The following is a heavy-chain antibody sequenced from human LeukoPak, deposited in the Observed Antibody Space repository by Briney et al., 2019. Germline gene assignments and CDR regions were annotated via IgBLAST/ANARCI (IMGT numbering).Heavy chain of an antibody. CDR3: AKDSKIVGATFRSYHYMDV. J-gene: IGHJ6*03. V-gene: IGHV3-23*01. D-gene: IGHD1-26*01. Sequence: GGTLRLSCAASGFTFSNYGMNWVRQAPGKGLEWVSAIRGSGDRTHYADSVKGRFTISRDNSKNTLYLQMNSLRAEDTAVYYCAKDSKIVGATFRSYHYMDVWGNGTAVTVSS. CDR2: IRGSGDRT. CDR1: GFTFSNYG.